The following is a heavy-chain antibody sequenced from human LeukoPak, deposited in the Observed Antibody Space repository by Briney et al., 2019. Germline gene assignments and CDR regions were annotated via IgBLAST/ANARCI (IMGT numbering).Heavy chain of an antibody. CDR2: IKQDGSEK. CDR3: ARVGNYYGSSGYYLSFDY. CDR1: GFTFSSYW. J-gene: IGHJ4*02. Sequence: GGSLRLSCAASGFTFSSYWMSWVRQAPGKGLEWVANIKQDGSEKYYVDSVKGRFAISRDNAKNSLYLQMNSLRAEDTAVYYCARVGNYYGSSGYYLSFDYWGQGTLVTVSS. D-gene: IGHD3-22*01. V-gene: IGHV3-7*03.